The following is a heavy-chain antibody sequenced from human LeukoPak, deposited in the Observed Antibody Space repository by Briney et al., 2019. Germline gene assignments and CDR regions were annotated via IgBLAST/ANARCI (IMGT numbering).Heavy chain of an antibody. D-gene: IGHD3-3*01. CDR1: GYTFTNYY. CDR3: ARDHGDDAFDI. Sequence: ASVKVSCKAPGYTFTNYYIHWVRQAPGQGLEWMGWINSNRGGTNYAQKFQGRVTMTRDTSISTAYMELRSVRSDDTAVYYCARDHGDDAFDIWGPGTMVTVSS. CDR2: INSNRGGT. V-gene: IGHV1-2*02. J-gene: IGHJ3*02.